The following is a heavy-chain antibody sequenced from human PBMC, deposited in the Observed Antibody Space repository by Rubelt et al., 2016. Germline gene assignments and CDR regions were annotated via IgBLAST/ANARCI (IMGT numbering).Heavy chain of an antibody. CDR2: INAGNGNT. CDR3: ARDAEYSGSYYPL. Sequence: QVQLVQSGAEVKKPGASVKVSCKASGYTFTSYGISWVRQAPGQGLEWVVWINAGNGNTKYSKKFHGVVTFTRDTAASTAYMELSRRRSEETAVYYCARDAEYSGSYYPLWGQGTLVTGSS. J-gene: IGHJ4*02. D-gene: IGHD1-26*01. CDR1: GYTFTSYG. V-gene: IGHV1-18*01.